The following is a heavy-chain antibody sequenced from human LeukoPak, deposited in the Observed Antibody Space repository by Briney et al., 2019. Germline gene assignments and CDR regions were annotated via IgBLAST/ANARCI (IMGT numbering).Heavy chain of an antibody. V-gene: IGHV3-30*02. CDR2: IRYDGSNK. J-gene: IGHJ5*02. Sequence: AGGSLRLSCAASGFTFDDYGMHWVRQAPGKGLEWVAFIRYDGSNKYYADSVKGRFTISRDNSKNTLYLQMNSLRAEDTAVYYCAKDSSGYYYEGTIYNWFDPWGQGTLVTVSS. CDR1: GFTFDDYG. CDR3: AKDSSGYYYEGTIYNWFDP. D-gene: IGHD3-22*01.